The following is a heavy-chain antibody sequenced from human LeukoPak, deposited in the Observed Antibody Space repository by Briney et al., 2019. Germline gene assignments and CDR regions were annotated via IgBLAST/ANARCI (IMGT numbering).Heavy chain of an antibody. CDR2: IYYSGIT. J-gene: IGHJ4*02. Sequence: SETLSLTCTVSGGSISSSSYYWGWIRQPPGKGLEWIASIYYSGITYYNPSLKSRVTIPVDTSKNQFSLKLSSVTAADTAVYYCARHENLFDYWGQGTLVTVSS. V-gene: IGHV4-39*01. CDR1: GGSISSSSYY. CDR3: ARHENLFDY.